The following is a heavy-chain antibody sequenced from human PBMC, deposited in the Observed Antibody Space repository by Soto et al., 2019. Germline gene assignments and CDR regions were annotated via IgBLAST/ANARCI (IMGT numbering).Heavy chain of an antibody. Sequence: SETLSLTCAVSGGSISSSNWWSWVRQPPGKGLEWIGEIYHSGSTNYNPSLKGRVTISVDKSKNQFSLKLSSVTAADTAVYYCARREIAAAGTGGYFDYWGQGTLVTVSS. V-gene: IGHV4-4*02. D-gene: IGHD6-13*01. CDR3: ARREIAAAGTGGYFDY. CDR1: GGSISSSNW. CDR2: IYHSGST. J-gene: IGHJ4*02.